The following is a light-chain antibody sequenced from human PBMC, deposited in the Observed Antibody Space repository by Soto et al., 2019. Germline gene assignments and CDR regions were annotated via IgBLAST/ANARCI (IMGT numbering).Light chain of an antibody. CDR3: QQYNNWPLT. CDR2: GVS. Sequence: VMTQAPATLSVSPGERATLSCRASQSVSSNLAWYQQKPGQAPRLLIYGVSTRAPGLPGRFSGSGSGTEFTLTISSLQSEDLAVYYCQQYNNWPLTFGGGTKVDIK. CDR1: QSVSSN. V-gene: IGKV3-15*01. J-gene: IGKJ4*01.